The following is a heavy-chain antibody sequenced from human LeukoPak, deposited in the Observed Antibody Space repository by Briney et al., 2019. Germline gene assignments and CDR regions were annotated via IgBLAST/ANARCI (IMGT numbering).Heavy chain of an antibody. CDR3: ARKNDLFNAAFDI. CDR2: TYSDVNT. V-gene: IGHV3-53*01. CDR1: GFTVSSNY. Sequence: GGSLRLSCAASGFTVSSNYMSRVRQAPGKGLEWVSITYSDVNTNYADSVKGRFTISRDNSKNTLSLQMNSLRAEDTAVYYCARKNDLFNAAFDIWGQGTVVTVSS. J-gene: IGHJ3*02. D-gene: IGHD1-1*01.